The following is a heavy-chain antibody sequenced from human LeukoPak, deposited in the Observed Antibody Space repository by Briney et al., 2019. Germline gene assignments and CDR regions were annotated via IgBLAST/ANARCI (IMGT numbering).Heavy chain of an antibody. CDR1: GGSISSSSYY. J-gene: IGHJ5*02. V-gene: IGHV4-61*05. CDR2: IYYSGST. D-gene: IGHD3-22*01. Sequence: SETLSLTCTVSGGSISSSSYYWGWIRQPPGKGLEWIGYIYYSGSTNYNPSLKSRVTISVDTSKNQFSLKLSSVTAADTAVYYCARNYYDSSGYYYGDWFDPWGQGTLVTVSS. CDR3: ARNYYDSSGYYYGDWFDP.